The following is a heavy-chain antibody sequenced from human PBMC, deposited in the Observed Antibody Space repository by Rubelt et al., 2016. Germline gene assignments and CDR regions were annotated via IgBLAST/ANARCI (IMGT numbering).Heavy chain of an antibody. CDR1: GGTFSSYA. Sequence: QVQLVQSGAEVKKPGSSVKVSCKASGGTFSSYAISWVRQAPGQGLEWMGGIIPIFGTANYAQKFQGRVAITADESTSTAYMELSSLRSDDTAVYYWARGYSGSYYFDYWGQGTLVTVSS. CDR3: ARGYSGSYYFDY. CDR2: IIPIFGTA. V-gene: IGHV1-69*01. D-gene: IGHD1-26*01. J-gene: IGHJ4*02.